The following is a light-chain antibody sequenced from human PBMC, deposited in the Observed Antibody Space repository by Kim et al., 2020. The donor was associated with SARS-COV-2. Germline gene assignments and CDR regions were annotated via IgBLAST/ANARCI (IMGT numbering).Light chain of an antibody. CDR2: CDV. V-gene: IGLV1-47*02. J-gene: IGLJ2*01. CDR1: SSNIGSYT. Sequence: GQWVTISCTGSSSNIGSYTDDWCQQHPGSEPKNVMNCDVHRRPAGLDRCSCGNKGAKAALVISGRRYAEEADDYCGGRDESRSSFIFGGGTKLTVL. CDR3: GGRDESRSSFI.